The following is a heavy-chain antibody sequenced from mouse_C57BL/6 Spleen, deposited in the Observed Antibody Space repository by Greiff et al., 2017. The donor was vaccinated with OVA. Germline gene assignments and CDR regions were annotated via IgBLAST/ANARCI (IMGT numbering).Heavy chain of an antibody. CDR2: INPGSGGT. V-gene: IGHV1-54*01. CDR3: ARGTTVVAPFDY. Sequence: QVQLQQPGAELVKPGASVKLSCKASGYAFTNYLIEWVKQRPGQGLEWIGVINPGSGGTNYNEKFKGKATLTADKSSSTAYMQLSSLTSEDSAVYFCARGTTVVAPFDYWGQGTTLTVSS. D-gene: IGHD1-1*01. CDR1: GYAFTNYL. J-gene: IGHJ2*01.